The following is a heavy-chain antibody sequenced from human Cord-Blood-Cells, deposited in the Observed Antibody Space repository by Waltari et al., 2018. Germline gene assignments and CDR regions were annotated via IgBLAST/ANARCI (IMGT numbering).Heavy chain of an antibody. CDR2: LYTSGST. CDR1: GGSISSYY. D-gene: IGHD6-13*01. CDR3: AGGIAAAASPEYFQH. V-gene: IGHV4-4*07. J-gene: IGHJ1*01. Sequence: QVPLQESGPGLVKPSETLSLTCTVSGGSISSYYWSWIRQPAGKGLEWIGRLYTSGSTNYNPTLKSRVTMSVDTSKNQFSLKLISVTAADTAGYYCAGGIAAAASPEYFQHWGQGTLVTVSS.